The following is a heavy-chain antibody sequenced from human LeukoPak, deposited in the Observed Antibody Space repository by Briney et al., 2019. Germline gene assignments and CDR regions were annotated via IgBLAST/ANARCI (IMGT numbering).Heavy chain of an antibody. CDR3: ARAGGPYYFDY. Sequence: GGSLRLSCAASGFTFDDYGMSWVRQAPGKGLGWVSGINWNGGSTGYADSVKGRFTISRDNAKNSLYLQMDSLRAEDTALYYCARAGGPYYFDYWGQGTLVTVSP. J-gene: IGHJ4*02. CDR1: GFTFDDYG. D-gene: IGHD2-8*02. V-gene: IGHV3-20*04. CDR2: INWNGGST.